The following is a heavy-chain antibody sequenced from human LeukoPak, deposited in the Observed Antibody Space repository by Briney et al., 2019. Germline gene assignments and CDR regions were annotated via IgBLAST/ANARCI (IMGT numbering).Heavy chain of an antibody. Sequence: ASVKVSCKASGYTFTGYYMHWVRQAPGQGLEWMGWINPNSGGTNYAQKFQGRVTMTRDTSNSTAYMELSRLRSDDTAVYYCARGYRGYSYGYGDYWGQGTLVTVSS. CDR3: ARGYRGYSYGYGDY. CDR2: INPNSGGT. J-gene: IGHJ4*02. V-gene: IGHV1-2*02. D-gene: IGHD5-18*01. CDR1: GYTFTGYY.